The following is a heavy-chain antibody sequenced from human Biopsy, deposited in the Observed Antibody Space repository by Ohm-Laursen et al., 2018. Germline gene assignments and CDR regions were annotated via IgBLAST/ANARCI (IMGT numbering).Heavy chain of an antibody. CDR2: INHSGRT. J-gene: IGHJ6*02. CDR3: VRGVDYYDPYHYYALDV. Sequence: PSETLSLTCAVYGESFNGYYRSWIRQTPGKGLEWIGEINHSGRTNYNPSLKSRVTISVDTSKNQFSLKVRSVTAADTAVYYCVRGVDYYDPYHYYALDVWGQGTTVTVSS. CDR1: GESFNGYY. D-gene: IGHD3-22*01. V-gene: IGHV4-34*01.